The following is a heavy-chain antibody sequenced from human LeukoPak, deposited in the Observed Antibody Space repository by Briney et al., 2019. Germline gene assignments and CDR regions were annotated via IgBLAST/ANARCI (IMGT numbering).Heavy chain of an antibody. CDR1: GGSISSYY. V-gene: IGHV4-34*01. CDR2: KNHIGTT. CDR3: ARLTVTTTYSYYMDV. D-gene: IGHD4-17*01. J-gene: IGHJ6*03. Sequence: PSETLSLTCTVSGGSISSYYWSWIRQPPGKGLEWIGEKNHIGTTNYNPSLKSRVTISVDMSKNQVSLNLTSVTAADTAVYYCARLTVTTTYSYYMDVWGEGTTVTVSS.